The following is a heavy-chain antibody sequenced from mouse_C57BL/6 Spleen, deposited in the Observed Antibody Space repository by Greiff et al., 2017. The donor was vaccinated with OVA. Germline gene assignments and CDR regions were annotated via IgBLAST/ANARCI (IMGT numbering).Heavy chain of an antibody. CDR3: ARSYGNYEAMDY. CDR1: GYSFTGYF. CDR2: INPYNGDT. Sequence: VQLQQSGPELVKPGDSVKISCKASGYSFTGYFMNWVMQSHGKSLEWIGRINPYNGDTFYNQKFKGKATLTVDKSSSTAHMELRSLTSEDAAVYYCARSYGNYEAMDYWGQGTSVTVSS. J-gene: IGHJ4*01. D-gene: IGHD2-1*01. V-gene: IGHV1-20*01.